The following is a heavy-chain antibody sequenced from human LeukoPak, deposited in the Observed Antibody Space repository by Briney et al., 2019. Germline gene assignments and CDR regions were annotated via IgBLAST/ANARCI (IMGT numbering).Heavy chain of an antibody. D-gene: IGHD4-17*01. CDR3: AMGPMGHDYGPSFDY. CDR1: GYTFTGYY. J-gene: IGHJ4*02. V-gene: IGHV1-2*06. CDR2: INPNSGGT. Sequence: ASVKVSCKASGYTFTGYYMHWVRQAPGQGLEWMGRINPNSGGTNYAQKFQGRVTMTRDTSISTAYMELSRLRSDDTAVYYCAMGPMGHDYGPSFDYWGQGTLVTVSS.